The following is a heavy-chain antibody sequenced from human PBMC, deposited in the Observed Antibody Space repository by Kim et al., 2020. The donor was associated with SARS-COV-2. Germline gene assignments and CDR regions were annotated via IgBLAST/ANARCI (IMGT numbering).Heavy chain of an antibody. V-gene: IGHV4-39*01. D-gene: IGHD1-1*01. J-gene: IGHJ4*02. Sequence: TPSLKDRFTISVDTSKNQFSLKLSSVTAADTAVYYCARRLVQLERSFDYWGQGTLVTVSS. CDR3: ARRLVQLERSFDY.